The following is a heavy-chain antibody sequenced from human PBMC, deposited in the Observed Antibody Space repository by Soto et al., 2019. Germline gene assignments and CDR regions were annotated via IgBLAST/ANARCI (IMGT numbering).Heavy chain of an antibody. Sequence: SQTLSLTCAISGDSVSSNSAAWNWIRQSPSRGLEWLGRTYYRSKWYNDYAVSVKSRITINPDTSKNQFSLQLNSVTPEDTAVYYCAREGYYDSSGYYYADWFDPWGQGTLVTVSS. CDR2: TYYRSKWYN. D-gene: IGHD3-22*01. V-gene: IGHV6-1*01. CDR1: GDSVSSNSAA. J-gene: IGHJ5*02. CDR3: AREGYYDSSGYYYADWFDP.